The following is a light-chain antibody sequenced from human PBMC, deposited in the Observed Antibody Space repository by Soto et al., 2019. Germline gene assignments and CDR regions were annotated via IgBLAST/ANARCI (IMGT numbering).Light chain of an antibody. CDR3: QQYNSYSWT. J-gene: IGKJ1*01. Sequence: IQITQSPSTLSASVGDRVTITCRASQSISSWLAWYQQKPGKAPKLLIYDASSLESGVPSRFSGSGSGTEFTLTISSLQPDDFATYYCQQYNSYSWTSGQGAKVDIK. V-gene: IGKV1-5*01. CDR1: QSISSW. CDR2: DAS.